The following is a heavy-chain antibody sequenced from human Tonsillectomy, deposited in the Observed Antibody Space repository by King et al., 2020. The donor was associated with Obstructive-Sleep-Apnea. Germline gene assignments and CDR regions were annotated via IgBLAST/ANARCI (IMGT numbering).Heavy chain of an antibody. Sequence: VQLVESGAEVKKPGASVKVSCKASGFTFSSNDISWVRQATGQGLEWMGWMNPNSGNTGYAQKFQGRVTITRNTSITIAYMELSSLRFEDTAVYYCARGSRTFDIWGQGTMVTVSS. J-gene: IGHJ3*02. CDR1: GFTFSSND. CDR2: MNPNSGNT. V-gene: IGHV1-8*01. CDR3: ARGSRTFDI. D-gene: IGHD1-14*01.